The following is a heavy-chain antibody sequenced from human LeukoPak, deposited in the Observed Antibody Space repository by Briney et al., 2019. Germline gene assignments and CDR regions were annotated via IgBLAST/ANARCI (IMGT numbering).Heavy chain of an antibody. J-gene: IGHJ5*02. CDR3: AKDISNYDFWSGFYT. CDR1: GFTVSNNY. D-gene: IGHD3-3*01. CDR2: IYRDGST. V-gene: IGHV3-53*04. Sequence: GGSLRLSCVVSGFTVSNNYMAWVRQAPGEALEWVSVIYRDGSTYYADSVKGRFTISRQNFKNTLYLQMNDLRTGDTALYYCAKDISNYDFWSGFYTWGQGTLVTVSS.